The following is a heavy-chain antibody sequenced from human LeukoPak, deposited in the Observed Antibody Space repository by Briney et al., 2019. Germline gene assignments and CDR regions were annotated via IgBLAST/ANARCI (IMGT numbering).Heavy chain of an antibody. CDR3: ARDLKRLTSGWITAAAGDY. D-gene: IGHD6-19*01. J-gene: IGHJ4*02. V-gene: IGHV1-2*02. Sequence: ASVKVSCKASGYIFADYYIHWVRQAPGQGLEWMGWIKPNSGGTRSAQKFQGRVTMTRDTSISTAYMELRSLRSDDTAVYYCARDLKRLTSGWITAAAGDYWGQGTLVTVSS. CDR1: GYIFADYY. CDR2: IKPNSGGT.